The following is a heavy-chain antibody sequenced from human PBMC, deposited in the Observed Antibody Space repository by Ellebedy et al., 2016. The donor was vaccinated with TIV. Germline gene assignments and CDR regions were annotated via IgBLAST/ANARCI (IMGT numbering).Heavy chain of an antibody. CDR2: TKQDGSEK. D-gene: IGHD3-3*01. CDR1: GFTFSTYW. J-gene: IGHJ4*02. V-gene: IGHV3-7*03. CDR3: ARDKDFWSGYFCDY. Sequence: GESLKISCAASGFTFSTYWMGWVRQAAGKGLEWVANTKQDGSEKYYVDSVMGRFTISRDNAKNSLYLQMNSLRAEDTAVYYCARDKDFWSGYFCDYWGQGTLVTVSS.